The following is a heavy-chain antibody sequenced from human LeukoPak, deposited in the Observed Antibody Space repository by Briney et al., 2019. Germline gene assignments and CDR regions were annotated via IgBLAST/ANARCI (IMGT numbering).Heavy chain of an antibody. Sequence: GGSLRLSCAASGFTFSSYEMNWVRQAPGKGLEWVSYTSSSGSTIYYADSVKGRFTISRDNAKNSLYLQMNSLRAEDTAVYYCARDSSGWSDYWGQGTLVTVSS. J-gene: IGHJ4*02. V-gene: IGHV3-48*03. D-gene: IGHD6-19*01. CDR1: GFTFSSYE. CDR2: TSSSGSTI. CDR3: ARDSSGWSDY.